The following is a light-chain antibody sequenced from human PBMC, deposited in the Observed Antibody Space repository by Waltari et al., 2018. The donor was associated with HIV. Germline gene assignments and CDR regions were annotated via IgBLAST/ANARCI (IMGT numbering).Light chain of an antibody. J-gene: IGLJ1*01. CDR1: NIGTKS. CDR2: EDG. CDR3: QVWDSSSDHYV. V-gene: IGLV3-21*02. Sequence: SYVLTQPPSVSVAPGQTARITCGGNNIGTKSVHWYQHKPGQAPVLVIYEDGDRPSGIPERFSVSHSGNTATLTISRVEAGDEADYYCQVWDSSSDHYVFGSGSKVTV.